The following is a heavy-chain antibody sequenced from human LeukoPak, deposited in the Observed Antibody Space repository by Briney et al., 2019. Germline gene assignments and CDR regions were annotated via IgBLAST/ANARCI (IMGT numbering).Heavy chain of an antibody. Sequence: GGSLRLSCAASGFTFSSYSMNWVRQAPGKGLEWVSYISSSSSTIYYADSVKGRFTISRDNAKNSLYLQMSSLRAEDTAVYYCARAARLDNTRLFDYWGQGTLVTVSS. V-gene: IGHV3-48*01. CDR2: ISSSSSTI. J-gene: IGHJ4*02. CDR1: GFTFSSYS. CDR3: ARAARLDNTRLFDY. D-gene: IGHD6-6*01.